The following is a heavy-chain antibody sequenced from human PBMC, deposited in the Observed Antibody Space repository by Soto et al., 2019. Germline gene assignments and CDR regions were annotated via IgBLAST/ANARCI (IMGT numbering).Heavy chain of an antibody. CDR2: INAGNGGT. CDR1: GYTFANYG. D-gene: IGHD2-8*02. CDR3: ARTGHSGSYDF. V-gene: IGHV1-3*01. J-gene: IGHJ5*01. Sequence: ASVKVSCKAAGYTFANYGIHWVRQAPGQRLEWMGWINAGNGGTKYSENFQGRVTITRDTSASTVYLGLSSLSSEDTASYYCARTGHSGSYDFWG.